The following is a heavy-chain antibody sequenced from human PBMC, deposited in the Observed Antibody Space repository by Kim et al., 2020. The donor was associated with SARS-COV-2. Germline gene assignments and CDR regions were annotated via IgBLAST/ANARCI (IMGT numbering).Heavy chain of an antibody. CDR2: IYYSGST. CDR3: AREHRVGGTSNWLDP. Sequence: SETLSRTCTVSGVSISSSSYYWGWIRQPPGKGLGWIGSIYYSGSTYYSPSLKSRVTISVDTSKNQFSLKVSSVTAADTAVDYCAREHRVGGTSNWLDPWG. CDR1: GVSISSSSYY. D-gene: IGHD1-26*01. J-gene: IGHJ5*02. V-gene: IGHV4-39*07.